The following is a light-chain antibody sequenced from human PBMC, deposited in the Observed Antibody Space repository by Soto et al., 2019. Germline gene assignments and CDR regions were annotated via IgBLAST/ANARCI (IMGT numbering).Light chain of an antibody. V-gene: IGKV1-5*01. J-gene: IGKJ1*01. CDR2: DAY. Sequence: DLQMTQSPSTLSASVGDRFTITCRASQRISSWLAWYQQKPGKAPKLLIYDAYSLESGVPSRFSGSGSGTEFALTINSLQSEDFAVYYCQQSFDWPPWTVGPGTKVEIK. CDR3: QQSFDWPPWT. CDR1: QRISSW.